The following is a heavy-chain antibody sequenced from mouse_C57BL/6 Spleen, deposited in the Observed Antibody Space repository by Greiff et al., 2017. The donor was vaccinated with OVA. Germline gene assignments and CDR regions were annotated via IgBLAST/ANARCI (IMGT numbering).Heavy chain of an antibody. CDR3: ARETAQASWFAD. D-gene: IGHD3-2*02. V-gene: IGHV1-64*01. Sequence: VQLQQPGAELVKPGASVKLSCKASGYTFTSYWMHWVKQRPGQGLEWIGMIHPNSGSTNYNEKFKSKATLTVDKSSSTAYMQLSSLTSEDSAVYYCARETAQASWFADWGQGTLVTVSA. CDR2: IHPNSGST. CDR1: GYTFTSYW. J-gene: IGHJ3*01.